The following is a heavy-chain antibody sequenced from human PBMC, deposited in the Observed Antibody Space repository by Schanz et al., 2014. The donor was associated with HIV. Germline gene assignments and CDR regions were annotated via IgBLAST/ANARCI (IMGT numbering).Heavy chain of an antibody. CDR1: GYTFTGYL. D-gene: IGHD2-8*01. CDR3: ARDTNFGLDV. J-gene: IGHJ6*02. V-gene: IGHV1-2*02. Sequence: QVQLVQSGAEVKKPGASVKVSCKASGYTFTGYLMHWVRQAPGQGLEWMGWINPNSGATDSAQKFQGRVTMTRDTSISTALMDLSSIRSDDTAVYYCARDTNFGLDVWGQGTTVTVSS. CDR2: INPNSGAT.